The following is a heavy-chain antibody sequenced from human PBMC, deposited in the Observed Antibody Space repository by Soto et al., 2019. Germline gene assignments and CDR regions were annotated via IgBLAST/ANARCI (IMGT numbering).Heavy chain of an antibody. Sequence: QVQLQESGPGLVKPSQTLSLTCSVSGESISSGGYYWSWIRHLPGKGLEWIGYIYDTESAYYNPSLKSRVTXXMXPSENHFAMRLTSVTAADSAVYYCARASSSSSAADYWGQGLQVTVSS. CDR3: ARASSSSSAADY. D-gene: IGHD6-6*01. CDR2: IYDTESA. CDR1: GESISSGGYY. V-gene: IGHV4-31*03. J-gene: IGHJ4*02.